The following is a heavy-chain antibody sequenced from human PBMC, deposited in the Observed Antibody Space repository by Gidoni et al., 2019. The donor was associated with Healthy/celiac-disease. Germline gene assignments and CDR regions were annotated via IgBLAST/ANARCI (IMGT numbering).Heavy chain of an antibody. V-gene: IGHV3-7*03. Sequence: EVQLVESGGGLVQPGGSLRLSCAASGLTFSRYWMSWVRQAPGKGLEWVANIKQDGSEKYYVDSVKGRFTISRDNAKNSLYLQMNSLRAEDTAVYYCARHPVTMIVVIDYFDYWGQGTLVTVSS. CDR1: GLTFSRYW. J-gene: IGHJ4*02. D-gene: IGHD3-22*01. CDR2: IKQDGSEK. CDR3: ARHPVTMIVVIDYFDY.